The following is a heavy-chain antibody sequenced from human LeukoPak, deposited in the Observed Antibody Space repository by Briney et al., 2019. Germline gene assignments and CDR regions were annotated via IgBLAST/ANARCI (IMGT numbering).Heavy chain of an antibody. CDR2: ISYDGSNK. CDR1: GFTFSSYA. V-gene: IGHV3-30-3*01. CDR3: ARVPTWIQLWSYDAFDI. Sequence: GGSLRLSCAASGFTFSSYAMHWARQAPGKGLEWVAVISYDGSNKYYADSVKGRFTISRDNSKNTLYLQMNSLRAEDTAVYYCARVPTWIQLWSYDAFDIWGQGTMVTVSS. D-gene: IGHD5-18*01. J-gene: IGHJ3*02.